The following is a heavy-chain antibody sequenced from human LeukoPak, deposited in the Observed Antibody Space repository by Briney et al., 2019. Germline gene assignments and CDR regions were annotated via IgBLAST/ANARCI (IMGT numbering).Heavy chain of an antibody. J-gene: IGHJ6*03. Sequence: GGSLRLSCAASGFTFSSYSMNWVRQAPGKGLEWVSSISSSSSYIYYADSVKGRFTISRDNAKNSLYLQMNSLRAEDTAVYYCARACGRGCVGDPYYYYMDVWGKGTTVTVSS. D-gene: IGHD3-10*01. CDR1: GFTFSSYS. V-gene: IGHV3-21*01. CDR2: ISSSSSYI. CDR3: ARACGRGCVGDPYYYYMDV.